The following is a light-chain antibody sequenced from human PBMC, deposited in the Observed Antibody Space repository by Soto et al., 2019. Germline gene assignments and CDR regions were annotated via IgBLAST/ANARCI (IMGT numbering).Light chain of an antibody. J-gene: IGKJ1*01. Sequence: EIVMTQSPATLSVSPGERATLXXRASQSVSSNLAWYQQKPGQAPGXIIDGETTRAGGIPARFSGRGSGTEFTLTISSLQSEDFAVYYCQQYNNWPSCGQGTKV. CDR2: GET. V-gene: IGKV3-15*01. CDR3: QQYNNWPS. CDR1: QSVSSN.